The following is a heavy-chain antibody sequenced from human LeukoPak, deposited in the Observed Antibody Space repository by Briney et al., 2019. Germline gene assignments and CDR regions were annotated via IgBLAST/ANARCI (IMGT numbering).Heavy chain of an antibody. D-gene: IGHD3-22*01. Sequence: GESLKISCKGSGYSFTSYWIGWVRQMPGEGLEWMGIIYPGDSDTRYSPSFQGQVTISADKSISTAYLQWSSLKASDTAMYYCARHSHYDSSGYQAPELDYWGQGTLVTVSS. CDR3: ARHSHYDSSGYQAPELDY. V-gene: IGHV5-51*01. CDR2: IYPGDSDT. CDR1: GYSFTSYW. J-gene: IGHJ4*02.